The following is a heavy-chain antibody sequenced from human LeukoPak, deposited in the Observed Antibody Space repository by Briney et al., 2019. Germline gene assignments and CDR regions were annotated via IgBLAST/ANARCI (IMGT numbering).Heavy chain of an antibody. D-gene: IGHD6-13*01. CDR3: ARGRAYSSSWYSPLDY. CDR2: ISSSGSTI. CDR1: GFTFSSYE. J-gene: IGHJ4*02. Sequence: PGGSLRLSCAASGFTFSSYEMNWVRQAPGKGLEWVSYISSSGSTIYYADSVKGRFTISRDNAKNSLYLQMNSLRAEDTAVYYCARGRAYSSSWYSPLDYWGQRTLVTVSS. V-gene: IGHV3-48*03.